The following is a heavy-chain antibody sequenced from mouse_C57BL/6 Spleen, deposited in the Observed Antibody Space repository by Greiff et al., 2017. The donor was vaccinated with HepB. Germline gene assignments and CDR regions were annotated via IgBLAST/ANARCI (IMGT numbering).Heavy chain of an antibody. CDR3: AISGSSYVGWYFDV. CDR2: INPNNGGT. J-gene: IGHJ1*03. V-gene: IGHV1-18*01. CDR1: GYTFTDYN. Sequence: EVQLQQSGPELVKPGASVKIPCKASGYTFTDYNMDWVKQSHGKSLEWIGDINPNNGGTIYNQKFKGKATLTVDKSSSTAYMELSSLTSEYTAVYYCAISGSSYVGWYFDVWGTGTTVTVSS. D-gene: IGHD1-1*01.